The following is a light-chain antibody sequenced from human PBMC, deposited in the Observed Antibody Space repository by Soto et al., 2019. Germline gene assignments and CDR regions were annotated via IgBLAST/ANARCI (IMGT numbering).Light chain of an antibody. CDR2: EVS. CDR3: SSYTSSSTRV. Sequence: QSALTQPASVSGSPGQSITISCTGTSSDVGGYNYVSWYQQHPGKAPKLMIYEVSNRPAGVSNRFSGSKSRNTAFLTISVHQAEDEADYYCSSYTSSSTRVFGRGTKLTVL. CDR1: SSDVGGYNY. V-gene: IGLV2-14*01. J-gene: IGLJ1*01.